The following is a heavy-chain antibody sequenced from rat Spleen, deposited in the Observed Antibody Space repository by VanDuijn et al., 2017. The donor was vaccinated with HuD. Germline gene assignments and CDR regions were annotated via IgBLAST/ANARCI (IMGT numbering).Heavy chain of an antibody. J-gene: IGHJ2*01. CDR3: ATYRGSLQWPFDY. CDR1: GYSITSNF. V-gene: IGHV3-1*01. CDR2: ISYSGST. Sequence: EVQLQESGPGLVKPSQSISLTCSVTGYSITSNFWGWIRKFPGNKMEWMGDISYSGSTSYHPSLKSHISITRDTSKNQFFLQLNSVTADDTATYYCATYRGSLQWPFDYWGQGVMVTVSS. D-gene: IGHD1-1*01.